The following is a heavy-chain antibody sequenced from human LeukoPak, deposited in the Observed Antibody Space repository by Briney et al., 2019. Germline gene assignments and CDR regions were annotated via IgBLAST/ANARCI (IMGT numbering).Heavy chain of an antibody. D-gene: IGHD6-13*01. Sequence: SGPTLVKPTQTLTLTCTFSGFSLSTSGVGVGWIRQPPGKALEWPALIYWNDDKRYSPSLKSRLTITKDTSKNQVVLTMTNMDPVDTATYYCARAHSSSWIYNWFDPWGQGTLVTVSS. V-gene: IGHV2-5*01. CDR2: IYWNDDK. CDR3: ARAHSSSWIYNWFDP. CDR1: GFSLSTSGVG. J-gene: IGHJ5*02.